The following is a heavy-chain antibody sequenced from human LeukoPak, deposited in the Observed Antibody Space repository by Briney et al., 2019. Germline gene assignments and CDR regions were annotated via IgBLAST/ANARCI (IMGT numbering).Heavy chain of an antibody. CDR3: ARDRGQQLVFGAFDI. J-gene: IGHJ3*02. CDR2: IYYSGST. Sequence: SETLSLTCTVSGGSISSYYWSWIRQPPGKGLEWIGYIYYSGSTNYNPSLKSRVTISVDTSKNQFSLKLSSVTAADTAVYYCARDRGQQLVFGAFDIWGQGTMVTVSS. V-gene: IGHV4-59*01. CDR1: GGSISSYY. D-gene: IGHD6-13*01.